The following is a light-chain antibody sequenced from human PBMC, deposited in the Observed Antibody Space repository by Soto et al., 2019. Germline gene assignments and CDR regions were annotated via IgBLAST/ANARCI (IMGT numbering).Light chain of an antibody. CDR2: NAS. J-gene: IGKJ4*01. CDR1: QGLSIW. V-gene: IGKV1-12*01. Sequence: DIQMTQSPSSVSAYVGDRVTITCRASQGLSIWLGWFQQRPGRAPNLLIYNASSLQGGVSSRFSGSGSGTDFTLTISSLQPEDSATYYCQQAITFPPTFGGGTKVEVK. CDR3: QQAITFPPT.